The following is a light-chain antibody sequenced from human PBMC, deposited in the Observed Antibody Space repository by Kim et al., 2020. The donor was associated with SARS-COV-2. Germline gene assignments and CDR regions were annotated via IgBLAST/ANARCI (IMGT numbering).Light chain of an antibody. J-gene: IGLJ2*01. Sequence: GVSNRCSGSKSGNTASLTISGLQPEDEADYYCSLYTGSGVVFGGGTQLTVL. CDR3: SLYTGSGVV. V-gene: IGLV2-14*01.